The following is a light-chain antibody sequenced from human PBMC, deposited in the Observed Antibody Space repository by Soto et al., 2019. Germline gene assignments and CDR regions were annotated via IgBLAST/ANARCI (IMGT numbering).Light chain of an antibody. CDR2: KAS. Sequence: DIPMTQSPSTLSASVGDRVTITCRASQSFSSWLAWYQQKPGKAPKLLIYKASSLESGVPSRFSGSGSGTEFTLTISSLQPDDFATYYCQQYNTYPWTFGQGTKVEI. CDR3: QQYNTYPWT. CDR1: QSFSSW. V-gene: IGKV1-5*03. J-gene: IGKJ1*01.